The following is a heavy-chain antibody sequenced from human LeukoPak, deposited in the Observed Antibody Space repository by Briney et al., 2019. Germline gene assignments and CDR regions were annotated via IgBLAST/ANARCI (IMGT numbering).Heavy chain of an antibody. Sequence: GGGPGLSCGGPGVTFDEYGKRWGRQAPGEGVGGGFGIYWEGGSTGYADSVKGRFTISRDNAKNSLYLQMNSLRAEDTALYYCARDLIIAAAGSGGAGDYWGQGTLVTVSS. D-gene: IGHD6-13*01. CDR3: ARDLIIAAAGSGGAGDY. J-gene: IGHJ4*02. CDR2: IYWEGGST. CDR1: GVTFDEYG. V-gene: IGHV3-20*04.